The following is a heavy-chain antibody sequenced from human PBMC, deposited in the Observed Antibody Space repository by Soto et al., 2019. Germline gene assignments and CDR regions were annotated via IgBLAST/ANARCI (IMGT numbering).Heavy chain of an antibody. CDR2: ISSSSSYI. D-gene: IGHD2-2*02. Sequence: EVQLVESGGGLVKPGGSLRLSCAASGFTFSSYSMNWVRQAPGKGLAWVSSISSSSSYIYYADSVKGRFTISRDNAKNSLYLQMNSLRAEHTAVYYCARAICSTSCYTGYNYYGMDDWGQGTTVTVSS. CDR3: ARAICSTSCYTGYNYYGMDD. V-gene: IGHV3-21*01. CDR1: GFTFSSYS. J-gene: IGHJ6*02.